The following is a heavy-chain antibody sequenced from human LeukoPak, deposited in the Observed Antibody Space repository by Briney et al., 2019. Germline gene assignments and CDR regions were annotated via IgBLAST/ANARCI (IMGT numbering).Heavy chain of an antibody. J-gene: IGHJ4*02. CDR2: INHSGST. D-gene: IGHD3-10*01. V-gene: IGHV4-34*01. CDR3: ARGPYRYGSGSYDY. CDR1: GGSFSGYY. Sequence: SETLSLTCAVYGGSFSGYYWSWIRQPPGKGLEWTGEINHSGSTNYNPSLKSRVTISVDTSKNQFSLKLSSVTAADTAVYYCARGPYRYGSGSYDYWGQGTLVTVSS.